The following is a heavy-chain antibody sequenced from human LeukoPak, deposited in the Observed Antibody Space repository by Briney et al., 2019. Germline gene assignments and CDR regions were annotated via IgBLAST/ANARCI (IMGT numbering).Heavy chain of an antibody. Sequence: ASVKVSCKASGYTFTGYYMHWVRQAPGQGLEWMGWINPNSGGTNYAQKFQGRVTMTRDTSISTAYMELSRLRSDDTAVYYCARRTVLMVYAIPYNWFDPWGQGTLVTVSS. CDR2: INPNSGGT. CDR3: ARRTVLMVYAIPYNWFDP. J-gene: IGHJ5*02. D-gene: IGHD2-8*01. CDR1: GYTFTGYY. V-gene: IGHV1-2*02.